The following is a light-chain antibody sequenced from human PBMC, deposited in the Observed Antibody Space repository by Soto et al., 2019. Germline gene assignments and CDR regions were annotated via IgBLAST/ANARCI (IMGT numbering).Light chain of an antibody. CDR3: QKYNSAPPA. V-gene: IGKV3-15*01. Sequence: ELVMTQSPATLSVSPGERATLSCRASQSLNSNLAWYQQKPGQAPRLLIYGASTRATGIPARFSGSGSGTDFTLTISSLQPEDVATYYCQKYNSAPPAFGQGTKVDIK. CDR1: QSLNSN. CDR2: GAS. J-gene: IGKJ1*01.